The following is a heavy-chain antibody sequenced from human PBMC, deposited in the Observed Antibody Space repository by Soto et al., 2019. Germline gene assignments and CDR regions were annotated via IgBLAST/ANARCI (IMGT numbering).Heavy chain of an antibody. CDR1: GGSVESSSC. Sequence: QVRLKESGPGLVKPSGTLSLTCAVSGGSVESSSCWSWVRQAPGKGLEWIGEIYHSGTFNYNPSLARRVSVSVDKSTNQFSLNLNSVTAADTAVYYCVRSVPAATWAYNGMDVWGQGTTVTGSS. D-gene: IGHD2-15*01. J-gene: IGHJ6*02. V-gene: IGHV4-4*02. CDR3: VRSVPAATWAYNGMDV. CDR2: IYHSGTF.